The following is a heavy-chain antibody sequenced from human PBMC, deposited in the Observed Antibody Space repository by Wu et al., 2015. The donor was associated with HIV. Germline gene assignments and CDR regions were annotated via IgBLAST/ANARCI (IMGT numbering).Heavy chain of an antibody. Sequence: QVQLVQSGAEMKKPGASVRVSCRASGYILTSHPISWVRQAPGQTLEWMGWINPYTGLTKSAQKFQGRVTMTTDTSTNTAHMELRSLKSDDTAVYFCARVEFDSGYYNWFDPWGQELWSLSPQ. J-gene: IGHJ5*02. V-gene: IGHV1-18*01. D-gene: IGHD5-12*01. CDR1: GYILTSHP. CDR2: INPYTGLT. CDR3: ARVEFDSGYYNWFDP.